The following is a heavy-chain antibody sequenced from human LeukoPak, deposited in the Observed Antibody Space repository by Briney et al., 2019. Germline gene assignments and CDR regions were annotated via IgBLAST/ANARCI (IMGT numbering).Heavy chain of an antibody. J-gene: IGHJ4*02. Sequence: GGSLRLSCAASGFTFSNYEMNWVRQAPGKGLEWVSYISSSGSTIYYADSVKGRFTISRDNAKNSLYLQMNSLRAEDTAVYYCAQIYTYGSSQFDYWGKGTLVTVSS. CDR2: ISSSGSTI. V-gene: IGHV3-48*03. D-gene: IGHD5-18*01. CDR3: AQIYTYGSSQFDY. CDR1: GFTFSNYE.